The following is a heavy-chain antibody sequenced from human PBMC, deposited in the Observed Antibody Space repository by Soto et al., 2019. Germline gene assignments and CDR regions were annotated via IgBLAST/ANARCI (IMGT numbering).Heavy chain of an antibody. CDR1: GFTSSSYK. V-gene: IGHV3-48*03. CDR3: ARVGGVGASSLDF. CDR2: ISSNGRTI. J-gene: IGHJ4*02. D-gene: IGHD1-26*01. Sequence: TWGTLRLSCAASGFTSSSYKMSWVRQAPGKRLEWVSHISSNGRTIEYADSVEGRCTISRDNAKRSLYLQLNSLRAEDTAVYYCARVGGVGASSLDFWGQGTLGTVSS.